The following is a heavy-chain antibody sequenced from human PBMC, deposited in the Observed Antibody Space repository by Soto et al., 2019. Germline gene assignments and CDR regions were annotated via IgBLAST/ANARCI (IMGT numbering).Heavy chain of an antibody. J-gene: IGHJ4*02. V-gene: IGHV3-23*01. CDR2: ISGSGGST. CDR3: AKDTDCSSTSCYREGYYFDY. CDR1: GFTFSSYG. Sequence: PGGSLRLSCAASGFTFSSYGMSWVRQAPGKGLEWVSAISGSGGSTYYADSVKGRFTISRDNSKNTLYLQMNSLRAEDTAVYYCAKDTDCSSTSCYREGYYFDYWGQGTLVTVSS. D-gene: IGHD2-2*02.